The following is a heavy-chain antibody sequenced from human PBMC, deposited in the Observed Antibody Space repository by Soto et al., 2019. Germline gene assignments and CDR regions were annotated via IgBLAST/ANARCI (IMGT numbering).Heavy chain of an antibody. CDR2: IIPIFGTA. V-gene: IGHV1-69*13. D-gene: IGHD3-10*01. CDR1: GGTFSSYA. J-gene: IGHJ6*02. CDR3: ARDEGSGGYTDYYYYYYGMDV. Sequence: GASVKVSCTASGGTFSSYAVSWVREAPGQGPEWMGGIIPIFGTANYAQKFQGRVTSNADESTSTAYMELSSLRSEDAAVYYCARDEGSGGYTDYYYYYYGMDVGGQGTTVTVSS.